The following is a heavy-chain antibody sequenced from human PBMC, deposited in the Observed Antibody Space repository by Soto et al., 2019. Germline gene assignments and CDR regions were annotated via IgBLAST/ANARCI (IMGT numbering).Heavy chain of an antibody. Sequence: EVQLLESGGGLVQPGGSLRLSCAASGFTFSSYVMNWVRQAPGKGLEWVSGISGSGSNTYYADPVKGRFTISRDNSNDTLDVQLSGLRAEDTPVYYCEHPYYSGSSYYGIDVWGRGPTVTVSS. J-gene: IGHJ6*02. CDR1: GFTFSSYV. V-gene: IGHV3-23*01. D-gene: IGHD3-10*01. CDR3: EHPYYSGSSYYGIDV. CDR2: ISGSGSNT.